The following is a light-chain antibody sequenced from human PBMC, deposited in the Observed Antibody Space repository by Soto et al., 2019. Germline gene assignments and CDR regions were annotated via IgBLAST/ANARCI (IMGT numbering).Light chain of an antibody. CDR3: SSYACSNWYV. CDR2: EVN. CDR1: NSDVGGYNY. J-gene: IGLJ1*01. Sequence: QSVLTQPPSASGSPGQSVTISCTGTNSDVGGYNYVSWYQQYPGKAPKLIIYEVNERPSGVPDRFSGSKSGNTASLTVSGLQTADEADYYCSSYACSNWYVFGTGTKVTVL. V-gene: IGLV2-8*01.